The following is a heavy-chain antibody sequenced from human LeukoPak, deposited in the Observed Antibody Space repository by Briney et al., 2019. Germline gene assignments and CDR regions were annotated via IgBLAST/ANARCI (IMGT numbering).Heavy chain of an antibody. CDR1: GYTFTSYG. CDR2: ISAYNGNT. J-gene: IGHJ6*03. Sequence: ASVKVSCKASGYTFTSYGISWVRQAPGQGLEWMGWISAYNGNTNYAQKLQGRVTMTTDTSTSTAYMELRSLRSDDTAVYYCARVGSSGWYGDYYYYYMDVWGKGTTVTVSS. CDR3: ARVGSSGWYGDYYYYYMDV. D-gene: IGHD6-19*01. V-gene: IGHV1-18*01.